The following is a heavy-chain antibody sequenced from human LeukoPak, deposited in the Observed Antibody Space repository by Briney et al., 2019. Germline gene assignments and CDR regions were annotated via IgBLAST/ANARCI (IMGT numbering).Heavy chain of an antibody. J-gene: IGHJ4*02. CDR1: GFTFNSYS. CDR2: ISSSSSYI. V-gene: IGHV3-21*01. CDR3: ARDPETYYYDSSGYDY. D-gene: IGHD3-22*01. Sequence: KPGGSLRLSCAASGFTFNSYSMNWVRQAPGKGLEWVSSISSSSSYIYYADSVKGRFTISRDNAKNSLYLQMNSLRAEDTAVYYCARDPETYYYDSSGYDYWGQGTLVTVSS.